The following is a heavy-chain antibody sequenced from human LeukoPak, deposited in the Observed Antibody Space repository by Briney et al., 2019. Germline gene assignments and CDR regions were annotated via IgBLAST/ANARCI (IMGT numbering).Heavy chain of an antibody. J-gene: IGHJ4*02. V-gene: IGHV4-59*08. CDR1: GGSISSYY. CDR3: ARHFPEVPAALDY. CDR2: IYYSGST. Sequence: SSETLSLTCTVSGGSISSYYWSWIRQPPGKGLEWIGYIYYSGSTNYNPSLKSRVTIPVDTSKNQFSLKLSSVTAADTAVYYCARHFPEVPAALDYWGQGTLVTVSS. D-gene: IGHD2-2*01.